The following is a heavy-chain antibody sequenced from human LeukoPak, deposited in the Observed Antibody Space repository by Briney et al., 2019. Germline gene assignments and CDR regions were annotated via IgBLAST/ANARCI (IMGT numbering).Heavy chain of an antibody. CDR2: ISGSGGST. D-gene: IGHD4-17*01. J-gene: IGHJ4*02. CDR1: GFTFSSYA. Sequence: PGGSLRLSCAASGFTFSSYAMSWVRQAPGKGLEWVSAISGSGGSTYYADSVKGRFTISRDNSKNTLYLQMNSLRAEDTAVYYCAKDALRTYGDRPAYYFDYWGQGTLVTVSS. CDR3: AKDALRTYGDRPAYYFDY. V-gene: IGHV3-23*01.